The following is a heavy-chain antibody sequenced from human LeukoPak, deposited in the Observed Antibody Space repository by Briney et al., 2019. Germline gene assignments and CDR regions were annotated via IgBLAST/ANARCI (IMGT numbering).Heavy chain of an antibody. CDR1: GYTFTGYY. Sequence: ASVKVSCKASGYTFTGYYMHWVRQAPGQGLEWMGWMNPNSGNTGYAQKFQGRVTMTRSTSISTAYMELSSLRSEDTAVYYCARVSATIDYWGQGTLVTVSS. V-gene: IGHV1-8*02. D-gene: IGHD5-12*01. J-gene: IGHJ4*02. CDR2: MNPNSGNT. CDR3: ARVSATIDY.